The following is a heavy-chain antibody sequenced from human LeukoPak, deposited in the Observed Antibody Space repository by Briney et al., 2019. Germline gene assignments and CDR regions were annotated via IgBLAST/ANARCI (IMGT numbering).Heavy chain of an antibody. D-gene: IGHD2-2*01. J-gene: IGHJ4*02. V-gene: IGHV3-9*01. Sequence: GGSLRLSCAASGFTFDDYAMHWVRQAPGKGLEWVSGISWNSGSIGYADSVKGRFTISRDNAKNSLYLQMNSLRAEDTAVYYCARSSCSSTSCYRSVYWGQGTLVTVSS. CDR2: ISWNSGSI. CDR3: ARSSCSSTSCYRSVY. CDR1: GFTFDDYA.